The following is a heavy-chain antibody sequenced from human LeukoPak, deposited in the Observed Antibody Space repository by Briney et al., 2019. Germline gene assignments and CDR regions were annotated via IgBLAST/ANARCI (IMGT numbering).Heavy chain of an antibody. CDR2: IIPIFGTA. J-gene: IGHJ4*02. CDR3: ARAYSYGYYFDY. CDR1: GGTFSSYA. D-gene: IGHD5-18*01. Sequence: SVKVSCKASGGTFSSYAISWVRQAPGQGLEWMGGIIPIFGTANYAQKFQGRVTITADESTSTAYMELSSLRSEDTAVYYCARAYSYGYYFDYWGQGTLVTVSS. V-gene: IGHV1-69*13.